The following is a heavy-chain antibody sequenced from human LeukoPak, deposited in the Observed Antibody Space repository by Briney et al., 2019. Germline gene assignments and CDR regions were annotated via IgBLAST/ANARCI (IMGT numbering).Heavy chain of an antibody. V-gene: IGHV3-23*01. CDR1: GFTFSSYA. D-gene: IGHD6-13*01. CDR3: AKSQAGYFDY. J-gene: IGHJ4*02. Sequence: GGSLRLSCGASGFTFSSYAMSWVRQAPGKGPEWVSGISGIGSSTYYADSVKGRFTISRDNSKNTLYLQMNSLRADDTAVYYCAKSQAGYFDYWGQGTLVTVSS. CDR2: ISGIGSST.